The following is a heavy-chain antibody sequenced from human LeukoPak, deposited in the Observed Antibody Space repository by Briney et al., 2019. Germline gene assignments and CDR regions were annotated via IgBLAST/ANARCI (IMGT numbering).Heavy chain of an antibody. V-gene: IGHV4-4*07. CDR2: IYPSGST. J-gene: IGHJ4*02. CDR3: ARENSGSYREFDY. CDR1: GGSISSYY. Sequence: SETLSLACTVSGGSISSYYWTWIRQPAGKGLEWIGRIYPSGSTNYNPSLKSRVTMSVDTSKNQFSLKLSSVTAADTAVYYCARENSGSYREFDYWGQGTLVTVSS. D-gene: IGHD1-26*01.